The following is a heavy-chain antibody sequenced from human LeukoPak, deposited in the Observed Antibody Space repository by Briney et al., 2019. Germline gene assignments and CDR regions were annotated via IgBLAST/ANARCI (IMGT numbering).Heavy chain of an antibody. D-gene: IGHD2-15*01. Sequence: SETLSLTCTVSGGSISSYYWSWIRQPPRKGLEWIGYIYYTGSTNYNPSLKSRVTMSVDTSKNQFSLKLSSVTAADTAVYYCARGGNCSGGSCYSDRGWFDPWGQGTLVTVSS. CDR1: GGSISSYY. J-gene: IGHJ5*02. V-gene: IGHV4-59*01. CDR2: IYYTGST. CDR3: ARGGNCSGGSCYSDRGWFDP.